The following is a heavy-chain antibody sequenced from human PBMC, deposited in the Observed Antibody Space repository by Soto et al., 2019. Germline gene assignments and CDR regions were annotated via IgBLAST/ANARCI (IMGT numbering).Heavy chain of an antibody. Sequence: QVPLQESGPGLVKPSETLSLSCTVSGGSISNYYWSWFRQTPGKGLEWIGYVHDSWGSNYNPSLKSRVAISLDTSKSQFSLELTSVTATDSAVYYCARQGFGALHGLVDVGGQGTTVTVSS. CDR3: ARQGFGALHGLVDV. CDR2: VHDSWGS. V-gene: IGHV4-59*08. J-gene: IGHJ6*02. D-gene: IGHD3-10*01. CDR1: GGSISNYY.